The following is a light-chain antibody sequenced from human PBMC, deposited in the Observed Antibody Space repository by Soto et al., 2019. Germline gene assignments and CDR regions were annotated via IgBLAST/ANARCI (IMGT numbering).Light chain of an antibody. V-gene: IGKV3-20*01. CDR1: QSISSNF. J-gene: IGKJ1*01. CDR2: GAS. CDR3: QQYGSSPWT. Sequence: EIVLTQSPGTLSLSPGERATLSCRASQSISSNFLGWYQQKPGQAPRLLIYGASSRATGIPDRFSGSGSGTDFSLPISRLEAEDFAVYYCQQYGSSPWTFGQGTKVEIK.